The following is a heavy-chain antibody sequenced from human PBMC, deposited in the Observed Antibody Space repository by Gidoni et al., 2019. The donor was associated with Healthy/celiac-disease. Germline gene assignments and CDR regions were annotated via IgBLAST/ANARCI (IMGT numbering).Heavy chain of an antibody. V-gene: IGHV2-5*02. Sequence: QSTLKESGPTLVKPTQTRTLTCTFSGFSLSTSGVGVGWLRQPPGKALEWLALIYWDDDKRYSPSLKSRLTITKATSKNQVVLTMTNMDPVDTATYFCAHRHAIFGVGFGDYYYGMDVWGQGTTVIVS. D-gene: IGHD3-3*01. J-gene: IGHJ6*02. CDR1: GFSLSTSGVG. CDR3: AHRHAIFGVGFGDYYYGMDV. CDR2: IYWDDDK.